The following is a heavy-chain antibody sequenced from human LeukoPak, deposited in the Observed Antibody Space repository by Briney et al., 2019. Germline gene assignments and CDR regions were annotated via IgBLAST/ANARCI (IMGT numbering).Heavy chain of an antibody. CDR3: ARSIIGTRSKFDY. Sequence: SETLSLTCTVSGGSISSGGYYWSWIRQHPGKGLEWIGYVYYSGSTNYNPSLKSRVTISVDTSKNHFSLKLSSVTAADTAVYSCARSIIGTRSKFDYWGQGTLVTVSS. CDR2: VYYSGST. D-gene: IGHD1/OR15-1a*01. V-gene: IGHV4-61*03. J-gene: IGHJ4*02. CDR1: GGSISSGGYY.